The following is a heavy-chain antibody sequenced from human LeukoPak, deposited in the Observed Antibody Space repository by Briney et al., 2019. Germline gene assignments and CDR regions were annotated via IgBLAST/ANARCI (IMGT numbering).Heavy chain of an antibody. D-gene: IGHD6-13*01. CDR1: GYTFTSYD. J-gene: IGHJ4*02. CDR2: VNPNSGNT. V-gene: IGHV1-8*03. Sequence: ASVKVSCKASGYTFTSYDINWVRQATGQGLEWMGWVNPNSGNTGYAQKFQGRVTITRNISISTAYIELSSLRSEDTAVYYCARARGGGSSWYVSFDYWGQGTLVTVSS. CDR3: ARARGGGSSWYVSFDY.